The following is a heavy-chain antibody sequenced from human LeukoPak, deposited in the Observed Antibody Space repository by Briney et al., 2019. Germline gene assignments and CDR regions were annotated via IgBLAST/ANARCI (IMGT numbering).Heavy chain of an antibody. Sequence: GGSLRLSCAASGFSVNNNYMSWIRQAPGKGLEWVSYISNRGYTIYYADSVKGRFTLSRDNAKNSLSLQMNSLRAEDTVVYYCARDGGSAWFLDYWGQGTLVTVSS. V-gene: IGHV3-11*04. CDR3: ARDGGSAWFLDY. CDR1: GFSVNNNY. J-gene: IGHJ4*02. D-gene: IGHD6-19*01. CDR2: ISNRGYTI.